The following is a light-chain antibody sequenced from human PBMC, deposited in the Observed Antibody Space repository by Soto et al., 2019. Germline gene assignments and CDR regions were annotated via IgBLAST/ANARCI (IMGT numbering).Light chain of an antibody. CDR1: SSNIGSNP. CDR3: ATWDDSLNAWV. V-gene: IGLV1-44*01. J-gene: IGLJ3*02. CDR2: SNN. Sequence: QLVLTQPPSASGTPGQRVTISCSGSSSNIGSNPVNWYQQLPGTAPKLLIYSNNQRPSGVPDRLSGSKSGTSASLAISGLQSEDEAHYYCATWDDSLNAWVFGGGTQLTVL.